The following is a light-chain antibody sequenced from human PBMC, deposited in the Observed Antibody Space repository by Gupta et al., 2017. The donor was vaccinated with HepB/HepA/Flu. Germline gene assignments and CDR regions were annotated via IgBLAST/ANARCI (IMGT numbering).Light chain of an antibody. CDR3: RLYDGGVHWV. Sequence: TVVTQLPSLTVSPGATVTPTCASSTGAVSSGYYANWFQQKPGQAPRALIYNTSNNHSGTPARFSGSFLGGKAALTLSGVQPEDEAEYYCRLYDGGVHWVFGGGTKLTVL. CDR2: NTS. J-gene: IGLJ3*02. CDR1: TGAVSSGYY. V-gene: IGLV7-43*01.